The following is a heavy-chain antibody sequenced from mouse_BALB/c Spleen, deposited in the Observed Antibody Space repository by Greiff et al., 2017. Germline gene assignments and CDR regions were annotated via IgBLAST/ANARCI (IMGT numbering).Heavy chain of an antibody. V-gene: IGHV5-12-2*01. J-gene: IGHJ4*01. CDR2: ISNGGGST. CDR3: ASHGSYAMDY. CDR1: GFTFSSFG. Sequence: EVKLVESGGGLVQPGGSRKLSCAASGFTFSSFGMHWVRQAPEKGLEWVAYISNGGGSTYYPDTVKGRFTISRDNAKNTLYLQMSSLKSEDTAMYYCASHGSYAMDYWGQGTSVTVSS.